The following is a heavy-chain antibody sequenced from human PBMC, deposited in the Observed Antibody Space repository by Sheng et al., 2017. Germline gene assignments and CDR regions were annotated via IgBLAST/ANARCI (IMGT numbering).Heavy chain of an antibody. Sequence: QVQLVQSGGGVVQPGGSLRLSCAASGFSFSSYAMHWVRQAPGKGLEWVALISYEGRTTLYADSVKGRFTISRDYSKDTVYLQMNSLTTGDTAVYFCARGGSGTTVVPGSHLGQGTLVTVSS. D-gene: IGHD4-17*01. J-gene: IGHJ4*02. CDR3: ARGGSGTTVVPGSH. V-gene: IGHV3-30*04. CDR1: GFSFSSYA. CDR2: ISYEGRTT.